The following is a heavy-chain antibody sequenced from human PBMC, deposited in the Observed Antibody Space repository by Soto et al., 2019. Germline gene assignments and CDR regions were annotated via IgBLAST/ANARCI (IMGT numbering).Heavy chain of an antibody. CDR1: GYTFTSYA. J-gene: IGHJ6*03. V-gene: IGHV1-3*01. CDR3: ARVASSSSNYYYYMDV. Sequence: ASVKVSCKASGYTFTSYAMHWVRQAPGQRLEWMGWINAGNGNTKYSQKFQGRVTITRDTSASTAYMELSSLRSEDTAVYYCARVASSSSNYYYYMDVWGKGTTVTVSS. CDR2: INAGNGNT. D-gene: IGHD6-6*01.